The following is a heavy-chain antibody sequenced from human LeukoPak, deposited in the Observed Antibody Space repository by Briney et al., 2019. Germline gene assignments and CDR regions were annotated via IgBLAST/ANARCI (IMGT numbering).Heavy chain of an antibody. V-gene: IGHV3-53*01. CDR2: IYSGGST. J-gene: IGHJ3*02. Sequence: GGSLRLSCAASGFTVSSNYMSWVRQAPGKGLEWVSAIYSGGSTYYADSVKGRFTISRDNSKNTLYLQMNSLRAEDTAVYYCARVNGWFGELHDDAFDIWGQGTMVTVSS. D-gene: IGHD3-10*01. CDR3: ARVNGWFGELHDDAFDI. CDR1: GFTVSSNY.